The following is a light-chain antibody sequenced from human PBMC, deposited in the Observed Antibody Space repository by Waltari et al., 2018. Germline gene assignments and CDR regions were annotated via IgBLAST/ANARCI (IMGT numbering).Light chain of an antibody. CDR1: QSISLW. V-gene: IGKV1-5*03. J-gene: IGKJ2*01. Sequence: DIQMTQSPSTLSASVGDRVTITCRASQSISLWLAWYQQKPGKAPQLMIYQASNLEAGVPSRFSGSGSGTEFTLTISSLQSEDFAVYYCQHYNNWPMYTFGQGTKLEMK. CDR2: QAS. CDR3: QHYNNWPMYT.